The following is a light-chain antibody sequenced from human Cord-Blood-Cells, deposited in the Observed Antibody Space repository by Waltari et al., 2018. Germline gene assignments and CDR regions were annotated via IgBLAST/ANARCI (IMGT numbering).Light chain of an antibody. CDR1: SSDVGGYNY. CDR3: SSYTSSSTLVV. J-gene: IGLJ2*01. V-gene: IGLV2-14*01. CDR2: GVS. Sequence: QSALTQPASVSGSPGQSITISCTGTSSDVGGYNYVSWYQQHPGKAPKLMIYGVSMRPSGVSSRFSGSKSGNTASLTISGLQAEDEADYYCSSYTSSSTLVVFGGGTKLTVL.